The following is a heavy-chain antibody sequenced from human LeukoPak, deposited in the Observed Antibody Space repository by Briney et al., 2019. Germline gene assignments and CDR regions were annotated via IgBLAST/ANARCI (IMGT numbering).Heavy chain of an antibody. CDR2: IYYSGST. Sequence: SETLSLTCAVYGGSFSGYYWGWIRQPPGKGLEWIGSIYYSGSTYYNPSLKSRVTISVDTSKNQFSLKLSSVTAADTAVYYCANYDSSGYYYPNAFDIWGQGTMVTVSS. D-gene: IGHD3-22*01. CDR3: ANYDSSGYYYPNAFDI. J-gene: IGHJ3*02. V-gene: IGHV4-39*01. CDR1: GGSFSGYY.